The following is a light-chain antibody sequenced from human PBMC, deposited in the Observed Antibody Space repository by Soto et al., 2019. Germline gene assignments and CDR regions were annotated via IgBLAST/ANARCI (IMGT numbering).Light chain of an antibody. CDR2: DNN. Sequence: QSVLTQPPSVSAAPGQKVTISCSGTSSNIGNNYVSWYYQLPGTAPKLLIYDNNKRPSGIPDRFSGSKSCTSATLRITGLQTGDEDDYYCGTWDSSMSAGVFGGGTKLTVL. V-gene: IGLV1-51*01. CDR1: SSNIGNNY. CDR3: GTWDSSMSAGV. J-gene: IGLJ2*01.